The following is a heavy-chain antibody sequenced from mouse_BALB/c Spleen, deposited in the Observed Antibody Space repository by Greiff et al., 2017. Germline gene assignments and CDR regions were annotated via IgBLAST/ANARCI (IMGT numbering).Heavy chain of an antibody. Sequence: VHLVESGAELARPGASVKLSCKASGYTFTSYWMQWVKQRPGQGLEWIGAIYPGDGDTRYTQKFKGKATLTADKSSSTAYMQLSSLASEDSAVYYCARGGLDYWGQGTSVTVSS. CDR1: GYTFTSYW. D-gene: IGHD2-4*01. V-gene: IGHV1-87*01. CDR3: ARGGLDY. CDR2: IYPGDGDT. J-gene: IGHJ4*01.